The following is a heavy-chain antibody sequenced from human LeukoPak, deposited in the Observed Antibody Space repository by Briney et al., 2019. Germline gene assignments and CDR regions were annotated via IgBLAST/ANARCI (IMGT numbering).Heavy chain of an antibody. CDR3: ARGRPESPFDP. V-gene: IGHV1-18*01. CDR2: ISAYNGDT. D-gene: IGHD1-1*01. Sequence: ASVKVSCKASGYSFTSHGISWVRQAPGQGLEWMGWISAYNGDTNYAQKFQGRVAMTTDTSTITAYMEMRSLRSDDTAVYFCARGRPESPFDPWGQGTLVTVSS. CDR1: GYSFTSHG. J-gene: IGHJ5*02.